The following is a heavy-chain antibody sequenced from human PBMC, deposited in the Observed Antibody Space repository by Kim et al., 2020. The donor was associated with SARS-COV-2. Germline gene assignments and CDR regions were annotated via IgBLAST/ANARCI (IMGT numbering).Heavy chain of an antibody. D-gene: IGHD3-22*01. CDR2: IYYSGST. CDR3: ARWVPDYYDSSGFDY. Sequence: SETLSLTCTVSGGSISSGGYYWSWIRQHPGKGLEWIGYIYYSGSTYYNPSLKSRVTISVDTSKNQFSLKLSSVTAADTAVYYCARWVPDYYDSSGFDYWGQGTLVTVSS. CDR1: GGSISSGGYY. V-gene: IGHV4-31*03. J-gene: IGHJ4*02.